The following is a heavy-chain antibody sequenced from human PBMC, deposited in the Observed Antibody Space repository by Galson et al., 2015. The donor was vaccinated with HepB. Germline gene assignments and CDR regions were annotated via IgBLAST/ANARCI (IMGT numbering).Heavy chain of an antibody. J-gene: IGHJ4*02. D-gene: IGHD5-24*01. CDR1: GFIFSSYA. Sequence: SLRLSCAASGFIFSSYAMSWVRQAPGKGLEWVSSISTSGSYTYYADSVKGRFTISRDNSQNALYLQVNNLRAEDSAVYYCATVLWLQYIDYWGQGNLVTVSS. V-gene: IGHV3-23*01. CDR2: ISTSGSYT. CDR3: ATVLWLQYIDY.